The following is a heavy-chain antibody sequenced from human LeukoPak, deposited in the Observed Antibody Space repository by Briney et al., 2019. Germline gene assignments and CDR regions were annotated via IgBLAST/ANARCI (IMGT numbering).Heavy chain of an antibody. CDR1: GFNFNTYG. CDR3: ARAERPGIAAAVNN. Sequence: GGSLRLSCAASGFNFNTYGMHWVRKTPGKGLEWVAIIWYDGSIKYYAESVKGRFTISRDNSKNTLFLEMNSLRAEDTAVYYCARAERPGIAAAVNNWGQGTLVTVSS. J-gene: IGHJ4*02. CDR2: IWYDGSIK. V-gene: IGHV3-33*01. D-gene: IGHD6-13*01.